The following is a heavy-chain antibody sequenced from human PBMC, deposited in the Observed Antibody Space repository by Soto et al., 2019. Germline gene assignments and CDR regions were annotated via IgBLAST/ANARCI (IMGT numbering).Heavy chain of an antibody. CDR2: ISYDGSNK. CDR3: AKEKGIAVAGPGFDY. CDR1: GFTFSSYG. D-gene: IGHD6-19*01. Sequence: QVQLVESGGGVVQPGRSLRLSCAASGFTFSSYGMHWVRQAPGKGLEWVAVISYDGSNKYYADSVKGRFTISRDNSKNTLYLQMNSLRAEDTAVYYCAKEKGIAVAGPGFDYWGQGTLVTVSS. V-gene: IGHV3-30*18. J-gene: IGHJ4*02.